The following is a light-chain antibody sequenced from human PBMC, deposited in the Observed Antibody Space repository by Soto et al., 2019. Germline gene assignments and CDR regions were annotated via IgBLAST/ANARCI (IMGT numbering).Light chain of an antibody. Sequence: QAVVTQPPSASGTPGQRVTISCSGSSSNIGSNTVNWYQQLPGTAPKLLIYSNNQRPSGVPDRFSGSKSGTSASLAISGLQPEDEADYYCAAWDDSLNGAVFGGGTQLTVL. CDR3: AAWDDSLNGAV. J-gene: IGLJ7*01. CDR2: SNN. CDR1: SSNIGSNT. V-gene: IGLV1-44*01.